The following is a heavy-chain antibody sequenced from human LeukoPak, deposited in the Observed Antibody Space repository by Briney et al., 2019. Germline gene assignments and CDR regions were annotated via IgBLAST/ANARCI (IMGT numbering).Heavy chain of an antibody. CDR3: ARDIEAAGLFLDY. J-gene: IGHJ4*02. D-gene: IGHD6-13*01. CDR2: MKYDGSEE. Sequence: QAGGSLRLSCAASGFTFSSYWMSWVRQAPGKGLEWVANMKYDGSEEYYVDSVKGRFTISRDNAKNSLYLQMNSLRAEDTAVYYCARDIEAAGLFLDYWGQGTLVTVSS. V-gene: IGHV3-7*01. CDR1: GFTFSSYW.